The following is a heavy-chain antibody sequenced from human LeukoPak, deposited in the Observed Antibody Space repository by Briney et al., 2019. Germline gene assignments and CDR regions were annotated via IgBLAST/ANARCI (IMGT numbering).Heavy chain of an antibody. J-gene: IGHJ5*02. CDR1: GFTFSDYY. V-gene: IGHV3-11*04. CDR2: ISSSGTTI. CDR3: ARIQLGYCSGGSCFWFDP. Sequence: PGGSLRLSCAASGFTFSDYYMSWIRQAPGKGLEWVSYISSSGTTIYYADSVKGRFTISRDNAKNSLYLQMNSLRAEDTAVYYCARIQLGYCSGGSCFWFDPWGQGTLVTVSS. D-gene: IGHD2-15*01.